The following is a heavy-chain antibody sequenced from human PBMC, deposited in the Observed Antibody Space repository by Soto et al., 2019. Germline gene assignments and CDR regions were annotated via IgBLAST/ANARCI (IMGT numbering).Heavy chain of an antibody. D-gene: IGHD3-10*01. J-gene: IGHJ5*02. Sequence: QVQLVQSGAEVKKPGASVKVSCKASGYTFTSYAMHWVRQAPGQRLEWMGWINAGNGNTKYSQKFQGRVTITRDTSASTAYMELSSLRSEDTAVYYCARVSPTMVRGVMGSFDPWGQGTLVTVSS. V-gene: IGHV1-3*01. CDR2: INAGNGNT. CDR1: GYTFTSYA. CDR3: ARVSPTMVRGVMGSFDP.